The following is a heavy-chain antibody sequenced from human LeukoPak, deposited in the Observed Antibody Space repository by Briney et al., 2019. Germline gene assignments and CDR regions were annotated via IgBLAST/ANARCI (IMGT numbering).Heavy chain of an antibody. Sequence: PSETLSLTCTVSGGSISSHYWSWIRQPPGKGLEWIGYIYYSGSTNYNPSLKSRVTISVDTSKNQFSLKLSSVTAADTAVYYCARARYDFWSGYYIWDYRGQGTLVTVSS. J-gene: IGHJ4*02. D-gene: IGHD3-3*01. V-gene: IGHV4-59*11. CDR1: GGSISSHY. CDR3: ARARYDFWSGYYIWDY. CDR2: IYYSGST.